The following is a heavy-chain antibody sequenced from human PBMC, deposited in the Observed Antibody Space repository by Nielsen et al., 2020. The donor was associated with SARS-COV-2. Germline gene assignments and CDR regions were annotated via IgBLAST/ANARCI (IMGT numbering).Heavy chain of an antibody. CDR1: GASISSGSYY. CDR3: ARGRDYYHTSGFYGFYYGMDA. Sequence: SETLSLTCSVSGASISSGSYYWSWVRQPARKGLEWIGRVFTSGSTNYNPSLRSRVTISVDRSRNQVSLRLTSVTAADTAVYYCARGRDYYHTSGFYGFYYGMDAWGQGTTVTVSS. J-gene: IGHJ6*02. D-gene: IGHD3-22*01. CDR2: VFTSGST. V-gene: IGHV4-61*02.